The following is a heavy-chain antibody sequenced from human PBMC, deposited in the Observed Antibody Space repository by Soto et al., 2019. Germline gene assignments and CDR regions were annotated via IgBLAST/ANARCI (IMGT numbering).Heavy chain of an antibody. J-gene: IGHJ4*02. CDR3: ARNGTWGYDY. CDR1: GGSFSGYY. CDR2: INHSGST. V-gene: IGHV4-34*01. Sequence: QVQLQQWGAGPLKLSETLSLTCAVYGGSFSGYYWSWIRQPPGKGLEWIGEINHSGSTNYNPSLKSRVTISVDTSKNQFSLKLSSVTAADTAVYYCARNGTWGYDYWGQGTLVTVSS. D-gene: IGHD1-1*01.